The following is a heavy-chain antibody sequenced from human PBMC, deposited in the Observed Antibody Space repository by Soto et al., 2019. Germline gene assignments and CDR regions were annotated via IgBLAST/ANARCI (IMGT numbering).Heavy chain of an antibody. CDR3: AREGGGGRNYYYSMDV. J-gene: IGHJ6*02. D-gene: IGHD2-15*01. Sequence: EVHLLESGGGLVQPGGSLRLSCAASGFTFSSSAMSWVRQAPGKGLEWVSAIIGSGGDTYYADSVEGRFTISRDNSKNTLYLQMNSLRAEDTAVYFCAREGGGGRNYYYSMDVWGQGTTVIVSS. CDR2: IIGSGGDT. CDR1: GFTFSSSA. V-gene: IGHV3-23*01.